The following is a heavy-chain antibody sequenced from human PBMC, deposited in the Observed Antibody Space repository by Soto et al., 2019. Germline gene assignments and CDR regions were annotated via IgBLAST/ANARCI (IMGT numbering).Heavy chain of an antibody. Sequence: ASETLSLTCAVYGGSFSGYYWSWIRQPPGKGLEWIGEINHSGSTNYNPSIKSRVTISVDTSKNQFSLKLSSVTAADTAVYYFARGMEGMDDFDWLLLYGMDVWGQGTTVTVSS. D-gene: IGHD3-9*01. CDR2: INHSGST. CDR1: GGSFSGYY. CDR3: ARGMEGMDDFDWLLLYGMDV. V-gene: IGHV4-34*01. J-gene: IGHJ6*02.